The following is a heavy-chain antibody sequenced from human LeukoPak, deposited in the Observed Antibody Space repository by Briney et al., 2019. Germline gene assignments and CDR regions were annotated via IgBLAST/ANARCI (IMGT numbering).Heavy chain of an antibody. CDR1: GFTFSSYA. V-gene: IGHV3-23*01. CDR3: AKDLTVTTYYFDY. J-gene: IGHJ4*02. Sequence: PGGSLRLTCAASGFTFSSYAMSWVRQAPGKGLEWVSALSGSGGSTYYADSVKGRFTISRDNSKNTLYLQMNSLRAEDTAVYYCAKDLTVTTYYFDYWGQGTLVTVSS. CDR2: LSGSGGST. D-gene: IGHD4-17*01.